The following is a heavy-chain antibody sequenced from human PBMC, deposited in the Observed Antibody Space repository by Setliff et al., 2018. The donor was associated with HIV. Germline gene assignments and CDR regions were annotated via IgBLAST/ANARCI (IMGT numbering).Heavy chain of an antibody. CDR1: GFAFSDFY. CDR3: ARDDPPREDSSSPVLFYSGMDV. J-gene: IGHJ6*02. Sequence: GGSLRLSCAASGFAFSDFYMSWIRQAPGKGLEWVSYISGGGSSTNYTDSVRGRFTISRGNAKNSLYLQMNSLRAEDTAVYYCARDDPPREDSSSPVLFYSGMDVWGQGTPVTVSS. V-gene: IGHV3-11*06. CDR2: ISGGGSST. D-gene: IGHD6-6*01.